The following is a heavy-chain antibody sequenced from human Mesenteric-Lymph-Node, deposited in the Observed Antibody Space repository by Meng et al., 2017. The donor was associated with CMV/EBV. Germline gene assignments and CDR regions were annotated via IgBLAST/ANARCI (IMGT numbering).Heavy chain of an antibody. V-gene: IGHV4-39*01. Sequence: GGSICRSCYYWGWIRAPPGEGLGWIGIIYYSGSTYYEPSLKSRVTISVDTSKNQVSLKLSSVTAADTAVYYCARQRFLEWQPNWFDPWGQGTLVTV. D-gene: IGHD3-3*01. J-gene: IGHJ5*02. CDR2: IYYSGST. CDR1: GGSICRSCYY. CDR3: ARQRFLEWQPNWFDP.